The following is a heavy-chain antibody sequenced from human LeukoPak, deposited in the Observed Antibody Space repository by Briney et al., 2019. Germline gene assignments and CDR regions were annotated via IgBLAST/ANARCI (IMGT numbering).Heavy chain of an antibody. CDR2: ISGSGGTT. V-gene: IGHV3-23*01. CDR3: AKNLVLGATPIDH. Sequence: GGSLRLSCAASGITFSTYAMTWVRQAPGKGLEWVSGISGSGGTTYYADSVKGRLTISRDNSKNTLYLQMSSLRVEDTAVYYCAKNLVLGATPIDHWGQGTLVTVSS. CDR1: GITFSTYA. J-gene: IGHJ4*02. D-gene: IGHD2-15*01.